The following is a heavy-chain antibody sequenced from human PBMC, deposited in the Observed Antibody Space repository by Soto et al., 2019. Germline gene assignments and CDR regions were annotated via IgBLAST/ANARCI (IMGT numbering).Heavy chain of an antibody. Sequence: QITLKWSGPTLVKVTQALTLTCTFSGFSLSTSGVGVAWSCQPPGKALEWLAFIYWDDDNRYSPSLKSRLTITKDTSKIHVVLTLTNMDPVAKATYYCAHTLIRRSTYYHGMDVWGQGTTVTVSS. CDR2: IYWDDDN. V-gene: IGHV2-5*02. D-gene: IGHD3-10*01. CDR1: GFSLSTSGVG. CDR3: AHTLIRRSTYYHGMDV. J-gene: IGHJ6*02.